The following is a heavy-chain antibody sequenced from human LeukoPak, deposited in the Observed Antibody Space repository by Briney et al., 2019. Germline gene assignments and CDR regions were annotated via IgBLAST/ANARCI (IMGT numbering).Heavy chain of an antibody. CDR3: ARRGAYYDILTGYSYAFDI. CDR1: GGSISSSNW. V-gene: IGHV4-4*02. J-gene: IGHJ3*02. Sequence: SGTLSLTCAVSGGSISSSNWWSWVRQPPGKGLEWIGEIYHSGSTNYNPSLKSRVTISVDKSKNQFSLKLSSVTAADTAVYYCARRGAYYDILTGYSYAFDIWGQGTMVTVSS. CDR2: IYHSGST. D-gene: IGHD3-9*01.